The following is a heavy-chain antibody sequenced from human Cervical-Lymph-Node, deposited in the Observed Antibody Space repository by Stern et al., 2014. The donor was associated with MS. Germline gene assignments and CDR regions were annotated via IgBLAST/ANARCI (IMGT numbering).Heavy chain of an antibody. CDR2: IIPMTEIA. Sequence: VQLVESVAEVKKPGSSVKVSCKSSGDTFSSDAISWVRQAPGQGLEWMGGIIPMTEIANYAQKFQGRVTINADESTRTAYMDLSSLRSDDTAVYYCARGGSSWYSDYWGQGTLVTVSS. V-gene: IGHV1-69*01. CDR3: ARGGSSWYSDY. J-gene: IGHJ4*02. CDR1: GDTFSSDA. D-gene: IGHD6-13*01.